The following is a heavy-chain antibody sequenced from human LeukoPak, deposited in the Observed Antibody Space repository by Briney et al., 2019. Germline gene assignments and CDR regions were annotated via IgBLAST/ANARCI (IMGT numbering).Heavy chain of an antibody. CDR1: GFSVSNNY. J-gene: IGHJ4*02. CDR3: ARGRGLGVVSPYFDY. CDR2: IYGDGRT. V-gene: IGHV3-53*01. Sequence: GGSLRLSCVVSGFSVSNNYIIWVRQAPGNGLECVSVIYGDGRTSHSASVRGRFTISRDNSKNIVSLQMNNLRAEDTAVYYCARGRGLGVVSPYFDYWGQGTLVTVSS. D-gene: IGHD3-3*01.